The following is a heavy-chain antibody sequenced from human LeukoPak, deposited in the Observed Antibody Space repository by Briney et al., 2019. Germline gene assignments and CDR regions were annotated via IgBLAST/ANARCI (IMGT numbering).Heavy chain of an antibody. CDR1: GYTFTSYG. V-gene: IGHV1-18*01. D-gene: IGHD2-21*02. CDR2: ISAYNGNT. Sequence: GASVKVSFKASGYTFTSYGISWVRQAPGQGLEWMGWISAYNGNTNYAQKLQGRVTMTTDTSTSTAYMELRSLRSDDTAVYYCARDIAYCGGDCYSGIHNWFDPWGQGTLVTVSS. J-gene: IGHJ5*02. CDR3: ARDIAYCGGDCYSGIHNWFDP.